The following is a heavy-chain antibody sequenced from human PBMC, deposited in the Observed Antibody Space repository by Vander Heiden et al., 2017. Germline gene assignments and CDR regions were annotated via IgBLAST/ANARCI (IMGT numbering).Heavy chain of an antibody. J-gene: IGHJ6*02. CDR2: ILWDNSRI. D-gene: IGHD3-10*01. CDR3: GKDMTPGGLDV. Sequence: EVQLVESGGGLLQPGRSLRLSCEGSGFPFNEHAMHWVRQVPGKGMEWVSGILWDNSRIGYADSVKGRFTISRDNGKNSLYLQMNRLRPEDTALYYCGKDMTPGGLDVWGHGTTVTVSS. V-gene: IGHV3-9*01. CDR1: GFPFNEHA.